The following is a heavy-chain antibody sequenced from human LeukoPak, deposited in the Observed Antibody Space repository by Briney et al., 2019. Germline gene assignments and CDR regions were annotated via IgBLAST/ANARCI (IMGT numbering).Heavy chain of an antibody. Sequence: SGTLSLTCAVYGGSFSGYYWSWIRQPPGKGLEWIGEINHSGSTNYNPSLKSRVTISVDTSKNQFSLKLSSVTAADTAVYYCARGTDYSSSDNWFDPWGQGTLVTVSS. V-gene: IGHV4-34*01. J-gene: IGHJ5*02. D-gene: IGHD6-6*01. CDR2: INHSGST. CDR1: GGSFSGYY. CDR3: ARGTDYSSSDNWFDP.